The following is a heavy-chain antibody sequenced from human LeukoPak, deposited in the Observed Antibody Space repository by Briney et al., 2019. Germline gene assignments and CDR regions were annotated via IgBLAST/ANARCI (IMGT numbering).Heavy chain of an antibody. CDR3: ARYFEPFDH. V-gene: IGHV4-30-4*02. D-gene: IGHD3-16*02. CDR1: VGSTLAELS. J-gene: IGHJ4*02. Sequence: KPPETLSPSPTLSVGSTLAELSSGVRQHPGKGLEFIGYIFYSGTTYYNPSLKSRVSISLDTSLNQFSLKVISVTTADRAVYDCARYFEPFDHWGQGTLVIVSS. CDR2: IFYSGTT.